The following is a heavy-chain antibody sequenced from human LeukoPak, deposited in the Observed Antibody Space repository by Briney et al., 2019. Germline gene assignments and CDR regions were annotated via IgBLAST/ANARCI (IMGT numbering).Heavy chain of an antibody. CDR1: GYTFTSYW. D-gene: IGHD2-15*01. CDR3: ARLVVHDAFDI. CDR2: IYPGDSDT. J-gene: IGHJ3*02. Sequence: KVSCKASGYTFTSYWIGWVRQMPGKGLEWMGIIYPGDSDTRYSPSFQGQVTISADKSISTAYLQWSSLKASDTAMYYCARLVVHDAFDIWGQGTMVTVSS. V-gene: IGHV5-51*01.